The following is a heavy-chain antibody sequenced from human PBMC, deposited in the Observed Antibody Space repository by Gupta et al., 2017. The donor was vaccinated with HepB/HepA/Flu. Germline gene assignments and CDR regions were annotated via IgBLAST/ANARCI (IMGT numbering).Heavy chain of an antibody. CDR1: GFTFAGYG. CDR3: ARRGGESWGASDA. CDR2: MTGDGSHT. Sequence: EVQLLESGGGLVQPGDSLSPSCDAAGFTFAGYGMHWVRQAPGKGLEWVSTMTGDGSHTFYADSVKGRFTISRDNSRSTLFLQMTSLRAEDTAVYYCARRGGESWGASDAGGQGTMVTVSS. J-gene: IGHJ5*02. D-gene: IGHD3-16*01. V-gene: IGHV3-23*01.